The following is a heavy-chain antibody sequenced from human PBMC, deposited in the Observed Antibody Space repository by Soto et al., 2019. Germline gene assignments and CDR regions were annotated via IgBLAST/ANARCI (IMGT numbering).Heavy chain of an antibody. D-gene: IGHD3-3*01. CDR3: ARWWSGSRQGFDP. J-gene: IGHJ5*02. Sequence: QVQLQESGPGLVKPSQTLSLTCTVSGGSISSGDYYWSWIRQHPGKGLEWIGYIYYSGSTHYNPSLKSRVTISVDTSKNQFSLKLNSVTAADTAVYYCARWWSGSRQGFDPWGQGTLVTVSS. V-gene: IGHV4-31*03. CDR2: IYYSGST. CDR1: GGSISSGDYY.